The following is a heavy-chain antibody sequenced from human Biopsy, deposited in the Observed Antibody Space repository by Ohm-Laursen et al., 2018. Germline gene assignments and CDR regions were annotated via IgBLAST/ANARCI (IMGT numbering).Heavy chain of an antibody. D-gene: IGHD3-22*01. V-gene: IGHV4-34*01. CDR2: INHSGRT. CDR1: SASFSDYY. CDR3: VRGVDYYDPYHYYALDV. J-gene: IGHJ6*02. Sequence: SETLSLTCAVYSASFSDYYWTWVRQPPGKGLEWIGEINHSGRTNYNPSLKGRVTISVDTSKNQFSLKVRSVTAADTAVYYCVRGVDYYDPYHYYALDVWGQGTTVTVSS.